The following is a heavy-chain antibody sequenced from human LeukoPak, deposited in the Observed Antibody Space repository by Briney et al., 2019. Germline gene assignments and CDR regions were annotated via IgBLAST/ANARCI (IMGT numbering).Heavy chain of an antibody. CDR3: ARDAGNSGYGCDL. V-gene: IGHV3-48*01. CDR2: IRSTSET. J-gene: IGHJ5*02. D-gene: IGHD5-12*01. Sequence: GGSLRLSCAASGFISSQYGFNWVRQAPGKGLEWVSHIRSTSETFYADSVKGRFTVSRDHARNSLYLQMNNLRGEDTAIYYCARDAGNSGYGCDLWGQGTLVTVSS. CDR1: GFISSQYG.